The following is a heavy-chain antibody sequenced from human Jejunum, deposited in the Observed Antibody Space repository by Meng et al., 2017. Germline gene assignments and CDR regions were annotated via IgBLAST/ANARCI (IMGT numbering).Heavy chain of an antibody. J-gene: IGHJ4*02. CDR3: ARNAPDTGPFDS. CDR2: IHSSRNT. V-gene: IGHV4-59*01. Sequence: ETLSLTCTVSGGSIGNSYWNWIRQPPGKGLEWIAYIHSSRNTDYNPSLKSRVIISVDMSKNQFSLQLTSVTAADTAVYYCARNAPDTGPFDSWGQGTPVTVSS. CDR1: GGSIGNSY. D-gene: IGHD5-18*01.